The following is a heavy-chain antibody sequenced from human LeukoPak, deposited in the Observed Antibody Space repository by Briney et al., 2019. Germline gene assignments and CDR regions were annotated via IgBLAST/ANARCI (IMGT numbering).Heavy chain of an antibody. CDR1: GGSISSGGYY. J-gene: IGHJ4*02. CDR3: ARGGQPLPYYDSSGSYFDY. D-gene: IGHD3-22*01. CDR2: IYYSGST. Sequence: SETLSLTCTVSGGSISSGGYYWSWIRQHPGKGLEWIGYIYYSGSTYYNPSLKSRVTISVDTSKNQFSLKLSSVTAADTAVYYCARGGQPLPYYDSSGSYFDYWGQGTLVTVSS. V-gene: IGHV4-31*03.